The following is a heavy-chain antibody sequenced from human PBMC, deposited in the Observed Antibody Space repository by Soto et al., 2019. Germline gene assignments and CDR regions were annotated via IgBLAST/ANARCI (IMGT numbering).Heavy chain of an antibody. D-gene: IGHD2-2*01. CDR2: ISYDGSNK. CDR1: GFTFSSYA. J-gene: IGHJ4*02. V-gene: IGHV3-30-3*01. CDR3: ATIGYCISTSCYEGGDY. Sequence: QVQLVESGGGVVQPGRSLRLSCAASGFTFSSYAMHWVRQAPGKGLEWVAVISYDGSNKYYADSVKGRFTISRDNSKNTLYLQMNSLRAEDTAVYYCATIGYCISTSCYEGGDYWGQGTPVTVSS.